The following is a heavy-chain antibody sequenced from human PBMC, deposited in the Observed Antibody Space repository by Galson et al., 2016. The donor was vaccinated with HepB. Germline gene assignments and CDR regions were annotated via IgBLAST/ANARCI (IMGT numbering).Heavy chain of an antibody. Sequence: SLRLSCAASGFKYSDYGMHWVRQAPGKGLEWVAIIWYDGSNENYADSVRGRFTISRDNSNNTLFLQMNSLSAEDTGFYYCARERSSGTSDNGPNWFDPWGQGTLVTVSS. V-gene: IGHV3-33*01. CDR1: GFKYSDYG. CDR3: ARERSSGTSDNGPNWFDP. CDR2: IWYDGSNE. J-gene: IGHJ5*02. D-gene: IGHD3-10*01.